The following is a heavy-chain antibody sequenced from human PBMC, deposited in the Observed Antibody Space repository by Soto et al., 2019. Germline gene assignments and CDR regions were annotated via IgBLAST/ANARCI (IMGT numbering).Heavy chain of an antibody. V-gene: IGHV4-59*02. D-gene: IGHD3-22*01. CDR3: ARDRDRHSSGLPSFDH. J-gene: IGHJ5*02. CDR2: IYYTGTH. Sequence: XETLSLTCSVSGGSVSNYYWSWVRQPPGKRLEWIGYIYYTGTHDYNPSLRGRATISVDTSKDQFSLKLTSVTAADTAVYYCARDRDRHSSGLPSFDHWGQGILVTVSS. CDR1: GGSVSNYY.